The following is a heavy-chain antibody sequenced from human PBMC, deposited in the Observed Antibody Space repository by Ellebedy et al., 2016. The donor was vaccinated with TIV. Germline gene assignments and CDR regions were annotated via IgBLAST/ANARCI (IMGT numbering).Heavy chain of an antibody. Sequence: GESLKISXAASGFTFSGYWISWVRQAPGKGLEWVANIKEDGSEKYYVDSVKGRFTISSDNAKNSLYLQMNSLRAEDTAVYFCARGEGWIDNWGQGTLVTVSS. V-gene: IGHV3-7*04. CDR1: GFTFSGYW. J-gene: IGHJ4*02. CDR3: ARGEGWIDN. CDR2: IKEDGSEK. D-gene: IGHD5-24*01.